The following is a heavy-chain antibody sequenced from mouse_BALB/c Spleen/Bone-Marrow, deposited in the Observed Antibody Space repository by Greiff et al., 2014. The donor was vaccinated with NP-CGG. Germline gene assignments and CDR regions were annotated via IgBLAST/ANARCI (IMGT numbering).Heavy chain of an antibody. CDR1: GYTFSTYT. CDR2: INPSSGYT. D-gene: IGHD1-1*02. CDR3: ARKVDGSYGPLSAY. Sequence: QVQLKESAAELARPGASVKMSCKASGYTFSTYTMHWVKQRPGQGLEWIGYINPSSGYTEYNQKFKDKTTLTADKSSGTAYMQLSSLTSEDSAVYYCARKVDGSYGPLSAYWGQGTLVTVSA. J-gene: IGHJ3*01. V-gene: IGHV1-4*02.